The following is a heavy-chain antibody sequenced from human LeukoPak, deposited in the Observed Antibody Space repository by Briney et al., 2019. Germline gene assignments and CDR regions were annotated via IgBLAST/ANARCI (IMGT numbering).Heavy chain of an antibody. V-gene: IGHV3-53*01. CDR2: IYSGGST. Sequence: GGSLRLSCAASGFTVSSNYMSWVRQAPGKGLEWVSVIYSGGSTYYADSVKGRFTISRDNSKNTLYLQMNNLRAEDTAVYYCARALEWELTPSYFDYWGQGTLVTVSS. CDR1: GFTVSSNY. D-gene: IGHD1-26*01. CDR3: ARALEWELTPSYFDY. J-gene: IGHJ4*02.